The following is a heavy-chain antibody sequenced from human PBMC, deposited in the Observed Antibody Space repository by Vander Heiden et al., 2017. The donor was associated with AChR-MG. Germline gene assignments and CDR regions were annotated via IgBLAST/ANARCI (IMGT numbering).Heavy chain of an antibody. CDR3: ARGGGDYVPYYYYGMDV. D-gene: IGHD4-17*01. Sequence: QVQLQESGPGLVKPSQPLSLTCPVSGGSISTGGYYWSWIRQHPGKGLEWIGYIYYSGSTYYNPSLKSRVTISVDTSKNQFSLKLSSVTAADTAVYYCARGGGDYVPYYYYGMDVWGQGTTVTVSS. CDR1: GGSISTGGYY. J-gene: IGHJ6*02. CDR2: IYYSGST. V-gene: IGHV4-31*03.